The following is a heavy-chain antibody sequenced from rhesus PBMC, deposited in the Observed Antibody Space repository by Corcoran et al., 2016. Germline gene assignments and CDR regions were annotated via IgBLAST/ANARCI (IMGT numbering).Heavy chain of an antibody. D-gene: IGHD3-16*01. CDR1: GGSISNNY. CDR3: ARYSGSYYRDY. J-gene: IGHJ4*01. V-gene: IGHV4-173*01. CDR2: IPGSGGST. Sequence: QLQLQESGPGLVKPSETLSLTCTVSGGSISNNYWSWFRQPPGKGLEWIGRIPGSGGSTDHNPSLKSRLTISTDPSKTQFSLKLNSVTAADTAIYDCARYSGSYYRDYWGQGVLVTVSS.